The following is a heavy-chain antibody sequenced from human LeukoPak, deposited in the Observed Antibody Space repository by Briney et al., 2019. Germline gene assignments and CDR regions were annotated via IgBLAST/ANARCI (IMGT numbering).Heavy chain of an antibody. CDR3: ARDSPLTGDAAFDI. CDR2: INPNSGGT. J-gene: IGHJ3*02. Sequence: ASVKVSCKASGYTFTGYYVHWVRQAPGQGLEWMGWINPNSGGTNYAQNFQGRVTMTRDTSISTAYMELSRLRSDDTAVYYCARDSPLTGDAAFDIWGQGTMVTVSS. D-gene: IGHD7-27*01. CDR1: GYTFTGYY. V-gene: IGHV1-2*02.